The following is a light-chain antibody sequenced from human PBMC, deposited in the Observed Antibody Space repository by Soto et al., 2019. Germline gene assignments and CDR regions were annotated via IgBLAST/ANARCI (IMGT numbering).Light chain of an antibody. CDR1: RSNIGSNY. J-gene: IGLJ1*01. V-gene: IGLV1-47*01. Sequence: QSALTQPPSASGTPGQSVIISCSGTRSNIGSNYVYWYQQRPGTAPKLVIYENVQRPSGVPARVSGSKSGTSASLTIRGLRPEDEADYYCAAWDDRMSGPFYAFGTGTKVTVL. CDR3: AAWDDRMSGPFYA. CDR2: ENV.